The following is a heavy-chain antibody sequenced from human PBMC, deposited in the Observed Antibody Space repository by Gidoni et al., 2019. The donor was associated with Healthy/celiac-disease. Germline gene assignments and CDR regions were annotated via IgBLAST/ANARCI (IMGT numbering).Heavy chain of an antibody. V-gene: IGHV3-21*01. CDR1: GFTFSSYS. Sequence: EVQLVESGGGLVKPGGSLRLSWAASGFTFSSYSMNWVRQAPGKGLEWVSSISSSSSYIYYADSVKGRFTISRDNAKNSLYLQMNSLRAEDTAVYYCARDLTYDYGDSGGHDAFDIWGQGTMVTVSS. D-gene: IGHD4-17*01. CDR2: ISSSSSYI. CDR3: ARDLTYDYGDSGGHDAFDI. J-gene: IGHJ3*02.